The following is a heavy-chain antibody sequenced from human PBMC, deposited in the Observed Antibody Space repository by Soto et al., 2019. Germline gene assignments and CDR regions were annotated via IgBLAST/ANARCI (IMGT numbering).Heavy chain of an antibody. CDR2: INPKSGGI. D-gene: IGHD2-2*01. J-gene: IGHJ5*01. V-gene: IGHV1-2*02. CDR1: GYIFTDYD. CDR3: ARPYCGTNSCHNWFDS. Sequence: QVQLVQSGAEVKKPGASVKVSCKASGYIFTDYDVNWVRQAPGQGLEWMGWINPKSGGIKYAQKFQGRGTMTTDTFITTAYMELSGLRSDDTAVYYWARPYCGTNSCHNWFDSWGQGTLVTVSS.